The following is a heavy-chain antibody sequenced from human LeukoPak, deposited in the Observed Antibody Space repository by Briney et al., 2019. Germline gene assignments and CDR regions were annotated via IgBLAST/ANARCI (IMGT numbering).Heavy chain of an antibody. Sequence: GGSLRLSCTTSGYTFGDYAMSWFRQAPGKGLEGVGFIRNKAYGVTTEYAASVKGRFTISRDDSKSIAYLQMNSLRIEDTAVYYCTKYTAYYFDYWGQGILVSVSS. D-gene: IGHD2-2*02. V-gene: IGHV3-49*03. J-gene: IGHJ4*02. CDR2: IRNKAYGVTT. CDR1: GYTFGDYA. CDR3: TKYTAYYFDY.